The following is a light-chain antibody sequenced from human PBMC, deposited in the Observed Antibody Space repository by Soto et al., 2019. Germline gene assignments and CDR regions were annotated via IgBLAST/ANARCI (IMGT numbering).Light chain of an antibody. CDR2: EDN. CDR1: SGSIASNY. Sequence: NFMLTQPHSVSESPGQTVTISCTRSSGSIASNYVQWYQQRPGSAPTTVIYEDNQSPSGVPDRFSGSIDSSSNSASLTISGLKTEDEADYYCQSYDSSNPVVFGGGTKLTVL. V-gene: IGLV6-57*04. CDR3: QSYDSSNPVV. J-gene: IGLJ2*01.